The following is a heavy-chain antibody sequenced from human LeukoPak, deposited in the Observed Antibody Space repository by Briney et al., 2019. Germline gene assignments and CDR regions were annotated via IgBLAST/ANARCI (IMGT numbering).Heavy chain of an antibody. CDR2: INHSGST. D-gene: IGHD3-3*01. Sequence: SETLSLTCAVYGGSFSGYYWSWIRQPPGKGLEWIGEINHSGSTNYNPSLKSRVTISVATSKNQFSLKLSSVTAADTAVYYCARGRTIFGVVIRNNWFDPWGQGTLVTVSS. CDR1: GGSFSGYY. V-gene: IGHV4-34*01. J-gene: IGHJ5*02. CDR3: ARGRTIFGVVIRNNWFDP.